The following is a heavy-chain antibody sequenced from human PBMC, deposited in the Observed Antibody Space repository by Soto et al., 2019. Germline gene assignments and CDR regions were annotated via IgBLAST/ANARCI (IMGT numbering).Heavy chain of an antibody. CDR3: ARRIVATETFDY. CDR1: GVSMISYY. D-gene: IGHD5-12*01. V-gene: IGHV4-59*08. Sequence: SETLSLTCTVSGVSMISYYLNWIRQPPGRGLEWIGFIYYAGSTKYNPSLNSRVTISVDTSKNQFSLTVTSVTAAYTAVYYCARRIVATETFDYWGQGTLVTVSS. CDR2: IYYAGST. J-gene: IGHJ4*02.